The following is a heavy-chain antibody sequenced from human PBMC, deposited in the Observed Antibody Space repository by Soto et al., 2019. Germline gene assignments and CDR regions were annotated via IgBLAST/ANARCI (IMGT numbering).Heavy chain of an antibody. D-gene: IGHD3-22*01. Sequence: GGSLRLSCAASGFTFSSYAMHWVRQAPGKGLEWVAVISYDGSNKYYADSVKGRFTISRDNSKNTLYLQMNSLRAEDTAVYYCARGVARRGYYDSSGSLDYWGQGTLVTVSS. CDR3: ARGVARRGYYDSSGSLDY. J-gene: IGHJ4*02. CDR2: ISYDGSNK. V-gene: IGHV3-30-3*01. CDR1: GFTFSSYA.